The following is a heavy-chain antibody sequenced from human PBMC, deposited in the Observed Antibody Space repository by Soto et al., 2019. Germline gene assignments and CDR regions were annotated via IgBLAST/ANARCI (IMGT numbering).Heavy chain of an antibody. CDR2: ISSSSSYI. J-gene: IGHJ3*02. V-gene: IGHV3-21*01. CDR1: GFTFSSYS. D-gene: IGHD3-10*01. CDR3: AIHITMVRGPNPPDAFDI. Sequence: PGGSLRLSCAASGFTFSSYSMNWVRQAPGKGLEWVSSISSSSSYIYYADSVKGRFTISRDNAKNSLYLQMNSLRAEDTAVYYCAIHITMVRGPNPPDAFDIWGQGTMVTVSS.